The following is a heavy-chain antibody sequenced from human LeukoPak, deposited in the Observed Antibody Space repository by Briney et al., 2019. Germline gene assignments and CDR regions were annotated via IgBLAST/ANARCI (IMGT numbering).Heavy chain of an antibody. CDR3: ARAKGSYSFDY. J-gene: IGHJ4*02. CDR1: GFTFSDYY. Sequence: GGSLRLSCAASGFTFSDYYMSWMRQAPGKGLEWVSFISSSGSSIYFADSVKGRFTISRDNAKKSLYLQMNSLRAEDTAVYYCARAKGSYSFDYWGQGTLVTVSS. V-gene: IGHV3-11*01. D-gene: IGHD3-10*01. CDR2: ISSSGSSI.